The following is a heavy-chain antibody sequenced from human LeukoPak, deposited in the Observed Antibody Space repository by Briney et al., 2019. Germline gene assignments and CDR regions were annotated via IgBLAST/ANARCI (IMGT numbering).Heavy chain of an antibody. CDR3: ARGEYSSSWWWFDP. V-gene: IGHV4-31*01. J-gene: IGHJ5*02. D-gene: IGHD6-6*01. CDR2: IYCSGSN. CDR1: GGSISGGCCN. Sequence: SQTLSLTCTVSGGSISGGCCNWIWNPQHPGQGLVWIGHIYCSGSNYYIPSLKSLVAISVDTSKTLLSLKLSAVAAADSAVYYCARGEYSSSWWWFDPWGQGTLVTVSS.